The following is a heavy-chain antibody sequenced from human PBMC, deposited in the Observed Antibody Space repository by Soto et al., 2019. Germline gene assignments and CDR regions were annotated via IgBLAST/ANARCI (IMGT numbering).Heavy chain of an antibody. Sequence: GGSLRLSCAASGFTFSSYAMSWVRQAPGKGLEWVSAISGSGGSTYYADSVKGRFTISRDNSKNTLYLQMNSLRAEDTAVYYCAKVGLRYYYDSRYFDYWGQGTLVTVSS. D-gene: IGHD3-22*01. V-gene: IGHV3-23*01. J-gene: IGHJ4*02. CDR1: GFTFSSYA. CDR2: ISGSGGST. CDR3: AKVGLRYYYDSRYFDY.